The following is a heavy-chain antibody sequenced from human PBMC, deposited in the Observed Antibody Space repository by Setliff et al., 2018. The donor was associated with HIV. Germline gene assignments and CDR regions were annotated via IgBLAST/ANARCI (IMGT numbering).Heavy chain of an antibody. V-gene: IGHV4-34*01. J-gene: IGHJ5*02. CDR1: GGSFSNYF. CDR2: INYSGST. D-gene: IGHD6-13*01. Sequence: PSETLSLTCAVYGGSFSNYFWSWIRQPPGKGLEWIGDINYSGSTNYNPSLKSRVTISVDTSKNQFSLKLSSVTAADTAVYFCAREDGEYTSSPRWFDPWGQGTQVTVSS. CDR3: AREDGEYTSSPRWFDP.